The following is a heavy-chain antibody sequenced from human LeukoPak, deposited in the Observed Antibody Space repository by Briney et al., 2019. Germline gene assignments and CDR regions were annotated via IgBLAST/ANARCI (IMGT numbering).Heavy chain of an antibody. CDR2: INPSGGST. CDR3: ARGQHYYDFWSGSPRHPAYNWFDP. D-gene: IGHD3-3*01. CDR1: GYTFTSYY. Sequence: ASVKVSCKASGYTFTSYYMHWVRQAPGQGLEWMGIINPSGGSTSYAQKFQGRVTMTRDTSTSTVYMELSSLRSEDTAVYYCARGQHYYDFWSGSPRHPAYNWFDPWGQGTLVTVSS. V-gene: IGHV1-46*01. J-gene: IGHJ5*02.